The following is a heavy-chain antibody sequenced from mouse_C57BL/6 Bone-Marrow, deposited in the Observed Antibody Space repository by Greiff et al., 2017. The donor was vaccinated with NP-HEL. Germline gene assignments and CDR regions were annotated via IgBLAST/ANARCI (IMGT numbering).Heavy chain of an antibody. Sequence: VQLQQSGAELVMPGASVKLSCKASGYTFTSYWMHWVKQRPGQGLEWIGEIDPSDSYTNYNQKFKGKSTLTVDKSSSTAYMQLSSLTSEDSAVYYCAREGTTVVFDYWGQGTTLTVSS. D-gene: IGHD1-1*01. CDR1: GYTFTSYW. CDR3: AREGTTVVFDY. CDR2: IDPSDSYT. J-gene: IGHJ2*01. V-gene: IGHV1-69*01.